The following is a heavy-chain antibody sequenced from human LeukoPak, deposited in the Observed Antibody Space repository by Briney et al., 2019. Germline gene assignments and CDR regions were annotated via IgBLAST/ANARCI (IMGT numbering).Heavy chain of an antibody. CDR2: IKQDGSEK. Sequence: GGSLRLSCAASGFTFSSYWMNWVRQTPGKGLQWVANIKQDGSEKYYVDSVKGRFTISRDNAKNSLYLQMNGLRAEDTAVYYCARSRKWVPFDYWGQGTLVTVSS. CDR1: GFTFSSYW. J-gene: IGHJ4*02. D-gene: IGHD2-8*01. V-gene: IGHV3-7*01. CDR3: ARSRKWVPFDY.